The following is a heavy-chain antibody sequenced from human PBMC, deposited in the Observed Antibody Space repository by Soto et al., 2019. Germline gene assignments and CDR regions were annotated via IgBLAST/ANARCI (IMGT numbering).Heavy chain of an antibody. CDR1: GFNFRNAW. J-gene: IGHJ3*02. V-gene: IGHV3-15*01. Sequence: GGSLRLSCAASGFNFRNAWMSWVRQAPGKGLEWVGRIKSKTDGGTTDYAAPVKGRFTISRDDSKNTLYLQTNSLKTEDTAVYYCTTDARIVVVTYDGLDIWGQGTMVTVSS. D-gene: IGHD3-22*01. CDR3: TTDARIVVVTYDGLDI. CDR2: IKSKTDGGTT.